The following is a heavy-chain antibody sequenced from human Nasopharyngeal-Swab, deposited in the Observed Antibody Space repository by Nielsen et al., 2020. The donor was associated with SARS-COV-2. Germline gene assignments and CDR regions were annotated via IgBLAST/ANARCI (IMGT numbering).Heavy chain of an antibody. V-gene: IGHV1-18*01. CDR1: GYTFSSYG. CDR2: ISAYNGNT. CDR3: ARVRSTGTNFLGFDY. D-gene: IGHD2/OR15-2a*01. J-gene: IGHJ4*02. Sequence: ASVKVSCKASGYTFSSYGISWVRQAPGQGLEWMGWISAYNGNTNYAQKFQGRVTMTTDTSTSTAYMELRSLRSDDTAVYYCARVRSTGTNFLGFDYWGQGTLVTVSS.